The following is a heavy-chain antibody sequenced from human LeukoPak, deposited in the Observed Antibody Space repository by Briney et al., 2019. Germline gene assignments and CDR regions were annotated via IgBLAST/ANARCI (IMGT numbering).Heavy chain of an antibody. CDR1: GFTFSSTW. D-gene: IGHD3-16*01. J-gene: IGHJ6*02. V-gene: IGHV3-7*02. Sequence: GGSLRLSCAASGFTFSSTWMSWVRQAPGKGLEWVANIKHDGSETNYVDSVKGRFTISRDNAKNSLHLQMNSLRVEDTAVYYCAKNGGPHGVDVWGQGTTVTVSS. CDR2: IKHDGSET. CDR3: AKNGGPHGVDV.